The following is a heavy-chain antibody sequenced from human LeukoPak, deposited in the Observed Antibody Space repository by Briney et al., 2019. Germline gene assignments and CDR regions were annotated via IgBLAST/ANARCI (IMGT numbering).Heavy chain of an antibody. Sequence: ASVNVSCTASGYTFTSYYMHWVRQAPGQGLEWMGIINPSGGSTSYAQKFQGRVTMTRDMSTSTVYMELSRLRSEDTAVYYCARGTYYYYMDVWGKGPTVTVSS. CDR1: GYTFTSYY. CDR3: ARGTYYYYMDV. CDR2: INPSGGST. J-gene: IGHJ6*03. V-gene: IGHV1-46*01.